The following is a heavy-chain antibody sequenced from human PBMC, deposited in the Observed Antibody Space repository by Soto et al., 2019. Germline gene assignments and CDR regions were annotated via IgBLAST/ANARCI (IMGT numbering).Heavy chain of an antibody. J-gene: IGHJ6*02. D-gene: IGHD4-4*01. CDR3: ARAPSATVTTHRNPPANRYYYYGMDV. Sequence: AASVKVSCKASGYTFTSYYIHWVRQAPGQGLEWMGIINPSGGSTSYAQKFQGRVTMTRDTSTSTVYMELSSLRSEDTAVYYCARAPSATVTTHRNPPANRYYYYGMDVWGQGTTVTVSS. CDR2: INPSGGST. CDR1: GYTFTSYY. V-gene: IGHV1-46*01.